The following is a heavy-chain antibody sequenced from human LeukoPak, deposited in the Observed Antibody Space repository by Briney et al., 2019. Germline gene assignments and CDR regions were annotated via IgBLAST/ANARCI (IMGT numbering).Heavy chain of an antibody. CDR3: ARHGDYLNWFDP. V-gene: IGHV4-59*08. J-gene: IGHJ5*02. CDR2: IYYSGST. Sequence: SETLSLTCTVSGGSINSYYWSWIRQPPGKGLEWIGYIYYSGSTNYNPSLKSRVTISVDTSKNQFSLKLSSVTAADTAVYYCARHGDYLNWFDPWGQGTLVTVSS. CDR1: GGSINSYY. D-gene: IGHD4-17*01.